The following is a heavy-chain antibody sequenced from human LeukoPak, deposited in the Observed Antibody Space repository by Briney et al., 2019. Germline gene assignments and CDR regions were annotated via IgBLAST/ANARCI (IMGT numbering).Heavy chain of an antibody. D-gene: IGHD3-22*01. Sequence: SQTLSLPCTVSGASFSSGDQYWNWIRQSPGKGLEWIGSIHPSGMLYNNPSLESRVTISIDTSKNQFSLNLNSVTAADTAVYFCSRGLDSRKLGYWGQGTMVTVSS. J-gene: IGHJ4*02. CDR1: GASFSSGDQY. CDR3: SRGLDSRKLGY. V-gene: IGHV4-31*03. CDR2: IHPSGML.